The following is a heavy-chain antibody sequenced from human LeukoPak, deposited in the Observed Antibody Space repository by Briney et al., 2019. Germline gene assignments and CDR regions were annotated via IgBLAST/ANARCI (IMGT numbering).Heavy chain of an antibody. Sequence: PGRSLRLSCAASGFTFNIYSTYWVRQAPGKGLEWVASMSSDASSEYYADSVKGRFTISRDNSKNMLYLQINSLRAEDTAVYHCARKKMAAAGKGAFDYWGQGTLVTVSS. CDR3: ARKKMAAAGKGAFDY. CDR1: GFTFNIYS. D-gene: IGHD6-13*01. CDR2: MSSDASSE. V-gene: IGHV3-30*04. J-gene: IGHJ4*02.